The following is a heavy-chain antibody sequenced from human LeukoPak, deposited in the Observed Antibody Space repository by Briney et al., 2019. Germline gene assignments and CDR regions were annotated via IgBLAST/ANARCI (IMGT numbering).Heavy chain of an antibody. J-gene: IGHJ4*02. CDR1: GGSISSSSYY. CDR3: ARSGYYPDY. CDR2: IYYSGST. Sequence: SETLSLTCAVSGGSISSSSYYWGWIRQPPGKGLEWIGSIYYSGSTYYNPSLKSRVTISVDTSKNQFSLKPSSVTAADTAVYYCARSGYYPDYWGQGTLVTVSS. D-gene: IGHD3-22*01. V-gene: IGHV4-39*07.